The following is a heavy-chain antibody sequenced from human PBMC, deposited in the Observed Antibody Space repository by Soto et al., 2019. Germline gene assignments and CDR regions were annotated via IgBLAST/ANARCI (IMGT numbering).Heavy chain of an antibody. CDR2: INDDGSDT. CDR3: ARDPTTGLDS. J-gene: IGHJ4*02. CDR1: GFTFSDYW. D-gene: IGHD4-17*01. Sequence: EVQLVESGGDLVQPGGSLRLSCAASGFTFSDYWMHWVRQAPGKGLVWVSLINDDGSDTTYADSVKGRFTISRDNAKNKVYLHMNTLRLDVTAVDYCARDPTTGLDSWGQGTLVTVSS. V-gene: IGHV3-74*01.